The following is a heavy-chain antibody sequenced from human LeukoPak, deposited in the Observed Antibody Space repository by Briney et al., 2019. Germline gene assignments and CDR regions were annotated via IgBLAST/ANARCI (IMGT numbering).Heavy chain of an antibody. Sequence: PGGSLRLSCAASGFTFSSYGMSWVRQAPGKGQEWVSAISGSGGSTYYADSVKGRFTISRDNSKNTLYLQMGSLRAEDMAVYYCARGDGWYCSGGSCYSPYYFDYWGQGTLVTVSS. D-gene: IGHD2-15*01. CDR2: ISGSGGST. CDR3: ARGDGWYCSGGSCYSPYYFDY. CDR1: GFTFSSYG. J-gene: IGHJ4*02. V-gene: IGHV3-23*01.